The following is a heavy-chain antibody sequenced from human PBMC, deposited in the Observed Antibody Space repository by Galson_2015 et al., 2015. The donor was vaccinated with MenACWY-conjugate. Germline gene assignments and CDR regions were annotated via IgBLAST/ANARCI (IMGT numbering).Heavy chain of an antibody. J-gene: IGHJ5*02. Sequence: SLRLSCAASGFSLSDYGMNWVRQAPGKGLEWVSYINSGGSPIYYADSVKGRFTFSRDIAENSLFLQMDSLGAEDTAVYYCARGTDHYDSSIYHWGRGTLVTVSS. D-gene: IGHD3-22*01. CDR2: INSGGSPI. CDR3: ARGTDHYDSSIYH. V-gene: IGHV3-48*01. CDR1: GFSLSDYG.